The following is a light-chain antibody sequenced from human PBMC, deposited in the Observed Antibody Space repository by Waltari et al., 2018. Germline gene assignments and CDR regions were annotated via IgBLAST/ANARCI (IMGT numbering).Light chain of an antibody. CDR1: QDIPTS. CDR3: QAYDDFVLS. Sequence: DVQMTQSPSSLSASVGDRITITCKASQDIPTSVNWYQPKQGSAPKLLIYDDTDLENGVPTSFSGTGSGTHFTFTIDSLQPEDFATYFCQAYDDFVLSFGGGTNLQIK. V-gene: IGKV1-33*01. J-gene: IGKJ4*01. CDR2: DDT.